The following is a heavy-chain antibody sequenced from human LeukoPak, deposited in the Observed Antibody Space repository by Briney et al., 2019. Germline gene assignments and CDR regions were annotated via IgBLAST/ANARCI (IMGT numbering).Heavy chain of an antibody. J-gene: IGHJ4*02. CDR3: ARESTVTGGISYFDY. V-gene: IGHV3-21*01. CDR2: ISSSSSYI. D-gene: IGHD4-17*01. CDR1: GFPFSSYS. Sequence: GSLRLSCAASGFPFSSYSMNWVRQAPGKGLEWVLSISSSSSYIYYADSVKGRFTISRDNAKNSLYLQMNSLRAEDTAVYYCARESTVTGGISYFDYWGQGTLVTVSS.